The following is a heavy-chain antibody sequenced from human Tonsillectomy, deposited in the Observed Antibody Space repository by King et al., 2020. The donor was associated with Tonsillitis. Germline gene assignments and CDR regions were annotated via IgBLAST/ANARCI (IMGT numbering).Heavy chain of an antibody. CDR3: ARVGGVPAAITLINYYGMDV. V-gene: IGHV4-59*01. CDR1: GGSISSYY. Sequence: VQLQESGPGLVKPSETLSLTCTVSGGSISSYYWSWIRQSPGKGLEWIGYIYYSGSTNYNPSLKSRVTISVDTSKNQFSLKLISVTAADTAVYYCARVGGVPAAITLINYYGMDVWGQGTTVTVSS. D-gene: IGHD2-2*02. J-gene: IGHJ6*02. CDR2: IYYSGST.